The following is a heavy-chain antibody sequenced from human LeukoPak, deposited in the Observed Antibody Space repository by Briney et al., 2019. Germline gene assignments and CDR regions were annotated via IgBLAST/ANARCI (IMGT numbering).Heavy chain of an antibody. J-gene: IGHJ4*02. CDR3: ARGSYYFDY. CDR1: GGSISSYY. Sequence: SETLSLTCTVSGGSISSYYWSWVRQPPGKGLEWIAYIYYSGSTNYNPSLKNRVTISVDTFKNQCSLKLSSVTAADTAVYYCARGSYYFDYWGQGTLVTVSS. CDR2: IYYSGST. D-gene: IGHD1-26*01. V-gene: IGHV4-59*01.